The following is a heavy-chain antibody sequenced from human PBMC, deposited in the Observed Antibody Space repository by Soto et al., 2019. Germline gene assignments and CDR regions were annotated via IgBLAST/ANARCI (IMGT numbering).Heavy chain of an antibody. CDR2: IYFSGGT. J-gene: IGHJ4*02. D-gene: IGHD6-13*01. Sequence: SETLSLTCTVSGGSVSSGSYYWSWIRQPPGKELEWIGYIYFSGGTNYNPSLKSRVTISVDTSKNQFSLKLSSVTAADTAVYYCARESRSWYGSIWDYWGQGTLVTVSS. CDR1: GGSVSSGSYY. CDR3: ARESRSWYGSIWDY. V-gene: IGHV4-61*01.